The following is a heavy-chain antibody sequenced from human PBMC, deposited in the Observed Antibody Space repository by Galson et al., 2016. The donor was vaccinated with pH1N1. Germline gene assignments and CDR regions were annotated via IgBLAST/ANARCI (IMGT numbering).Heavy chain of an antibody. D-gene: IGHD1-14*01. Sequence: SLRLSCAASGFTFSTYWMTWVRQAPGKGLEWVANLKQDGSVKYYVDSVKGRFTISRDNAKNSLYLQMNSLRAEDTAVYYCARVNHYYYYGMDVWGQGTTVTVSS. CDR2: LKQDGSVK. CDR1: GFTFSTYW. CDR3: ARVNHYYYYGMDV. J-gene: IGHJ6*02. V-gene: IGHV3-7*01.